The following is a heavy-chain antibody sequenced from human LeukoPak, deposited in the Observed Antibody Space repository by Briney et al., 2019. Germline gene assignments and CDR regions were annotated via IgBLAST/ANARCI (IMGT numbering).Heavy chain of an antibody. CDR1: GYTLTELS. CDR3: ARVGYSSSAPNWFDP. V-gene: IGHV1-24*01. J-gene: IGHJ5*02. Sequence: ASVKVSCKVSGYTLTELSMHWVRQAPGKGLEWMGGFDPEDGETIYAQKFQGRVTMTEDTSTDTAYMELRSLRSDDTAVYYCARVGYSSSAPNWFDPWGQGTLVTVSS. D-gene: IGHD6-6*01. CDR2: FDPEDGET.